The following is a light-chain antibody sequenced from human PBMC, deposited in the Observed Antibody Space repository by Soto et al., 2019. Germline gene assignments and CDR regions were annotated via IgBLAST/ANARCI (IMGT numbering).Light chain of an antibody. J-gene: IGKJ4*01. Sequence: EIVMTQSTDTLSVSPRERATLSCRASQTVSGDLAWYQQKPGQAPRLLIYDASNRATGIPARFSGSGSGTDFTLNISSLEPEDFAVYYCQQRGNWPPLTFGRGTKVDIK. CDR1: QTVSGD. CDR3: QQRGNWPPLT. CDR2: DAS. V-gene: IGKV3-11*01.